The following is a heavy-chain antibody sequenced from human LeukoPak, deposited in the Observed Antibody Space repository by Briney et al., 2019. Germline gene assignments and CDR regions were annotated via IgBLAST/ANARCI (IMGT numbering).Heavy chain of an antibody. D-gene: IGHD5-12*01. J-gene: IGHJ4*02. V-gene: IGHV3-48*03. CDR3: ARSKRDIVATIGY. CDR1: GFTFSDYE. Sequence: GGSLRLSCAASGFTFSDYEMNWVRQAPGKGLEWLSYISSGGYTADYAGSVKGRFTISRDNAKNSVYLQMHSLRAEDTGLYYCARSKRDIVATIGYWGQGTLVAVSS. CDR2: ISSGGYTA.